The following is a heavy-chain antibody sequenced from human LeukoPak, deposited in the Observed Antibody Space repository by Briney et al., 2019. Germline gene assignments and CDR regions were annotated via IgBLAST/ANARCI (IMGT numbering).Heavy chain of an antibody. CDR3: ASTSGYDLRLDY. V-gene: IGHV4-59*01. CDR1: GGSISSYY. D-gene: IGHD5-12*01. CDR2: IYHSGST. J-gene: IGHJ4*02. Sequence: SETLSLTCTVSGGSISSYYWSWIRQPPGKGLEWIGYIYHSGSTNYNPSLKSRVTISVDTSKNQFSLKLSSVTAADTAVYYCASTSGYDLRLDYWGQGTLVTVYS.